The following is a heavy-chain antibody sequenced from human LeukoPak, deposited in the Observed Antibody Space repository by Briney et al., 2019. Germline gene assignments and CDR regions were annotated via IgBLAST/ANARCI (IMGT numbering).Heavy chain of an antibody. CDR1: GFTFSTYG. V-gene: IGHV3-30*03. J-gene: IGHJ4*02. CDR2: TSHDGRDK. D-gene: IGHD3-9*01. Sequence: PGGSLRLSCVASGFTFSTYGMHWVRKAPGKGLEWVSKTSHDGRDKYYADSVKGRFTISRDNSKNTLYLQMNSLRVEETAVYYCARHPYDILTGPSFDYWGQGTLVTVSS. CDR3: ARHPYDILTGPSFDY.